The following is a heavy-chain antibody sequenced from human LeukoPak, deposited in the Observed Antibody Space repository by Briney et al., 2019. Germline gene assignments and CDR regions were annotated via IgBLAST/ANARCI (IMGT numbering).Heavy chain of an antibody. CDR2: ISGSGGST. J-gene: IGHJ4*02. CDR3: AKQPVAGPFDY. D-gene: IGHD6-19*01. V-gene: IGHV3-23*01. CDR1: GFTFSSYA. Sequence: HPGGSLRLSCAASGFTFSSYAMSWVRQAPGKGLEWVSAISGSGGSTYYADSVKGRLTISRNNSKNPLYLKMNSLRAEDTAVYYCAKQPVAGPFDYWGQGTLVTVSS.